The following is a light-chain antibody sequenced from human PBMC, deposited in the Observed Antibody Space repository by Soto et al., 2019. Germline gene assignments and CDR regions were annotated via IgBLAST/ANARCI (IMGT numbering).Light chain of an antibody. CDR2: EVS. J-gene: IGLJ3*02. CDR1: SSDVGTYNY. V-gene: IGLV2-14*01. CDR3: SSYTTRSTLWVV. Sequence: QSALTQPASVSGSPGQSSTVSCTGTSSDVGTYNYVSWYQQHPGKAPKLIIFEVSDRPSGVSNRFSGSKSGNTASLTISGLQADDEADYYCSSYTTRSTLWVVFGGGTKVTVL.